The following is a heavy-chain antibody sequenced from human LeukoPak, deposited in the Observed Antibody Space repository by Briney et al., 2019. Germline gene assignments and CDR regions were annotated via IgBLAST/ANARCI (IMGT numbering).Heavy chain of an antibody. J-gene: IGHJ4*02. V-gene: IGHV1-69*05. CDR2: TIPIFGTA. D-gene: IGHD3-22*01. CDR3: ARYYDSSATTLNYFDY. CDR1: GGTFSSYA. Sequence: WASVKVSCKASGGTFSSYAISWVRQAPGQGLEWMGGTIPIFGTANYAQKFQGRVTITTDESTSTAYMELSSLRSEDTAVYYCARYYDSSATTLNYFDYWGQGTLVTVSS.